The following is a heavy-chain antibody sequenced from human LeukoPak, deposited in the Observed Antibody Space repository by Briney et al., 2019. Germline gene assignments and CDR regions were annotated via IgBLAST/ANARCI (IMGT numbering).Heavy chain of an antibody. J-gene: IGHJ4*02. CDR3: ARFEQQLGFDY. D-gene: IGHD6-13*01. CDR1: GGSISSYY. CDR2: IYYSGST. Sequence: PSETLSLTCTVSGGSISSYYWSWIRQPPGKGLEWIGYIYYSGSTNYNPSLKSRVTISVDTSKNQFSLKLSSVTAADTAVYYCARFEQQLGFDYWAREPWSPSPQ. V-gene: IGHV4-59*01.